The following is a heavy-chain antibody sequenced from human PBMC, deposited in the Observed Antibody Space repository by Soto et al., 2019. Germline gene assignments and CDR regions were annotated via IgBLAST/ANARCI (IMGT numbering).Heavy chain of an antibody. CDR2: IYYSGST. J-gene: IGHJ5*02. CDR1: GCSISSGGYY. Sequence: TLSLTCTVSGCSISSGGYYWSWIRQQPGKGLEWIGYIYYSGSTYYNPSLKSRVTISVDTSKNQFSLKLSSVTAAGTAVYYCARGHIVVVPAAMLNWFDPWGQGTLVTVSS. CDR3: ARGHIVVVPAAMLNWFDP. D-gene: IGHD2-2*01. V-gene: IGHV4-31*03.